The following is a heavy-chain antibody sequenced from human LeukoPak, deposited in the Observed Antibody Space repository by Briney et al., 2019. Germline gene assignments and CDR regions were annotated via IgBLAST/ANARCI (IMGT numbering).Heavy chain of an antibody. CDR1: GFTFSSYG. CDR3: AKSRDGYNFRYCYFDY. D-gene: IGHD5-24*01. CDR2: ISYDGSNK. J-gene: IGHJ4*02. Sequence: GGSLRHSCAASGFTFSSYGMHWVRQAPGKGLEWVAVISYDGSNKYYADSVKGRFTISRDNSKNTLYLQMNSLRAEDTAVYYCAKSRDGYNFRYCYFDYWGQGTLVTVSS. V-gene: IGHV3-30*18.